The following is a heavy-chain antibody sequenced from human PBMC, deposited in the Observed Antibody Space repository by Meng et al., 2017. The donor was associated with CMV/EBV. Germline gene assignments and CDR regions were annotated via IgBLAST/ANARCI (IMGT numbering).Heavy chain of an antibody. CDR3: ARDQGYSSSWYYFDY. V-gene: IGHV4-59*01. CDR1: GGSISSYY. CDR2: IYYSGST. D-gene: IGHD6-13*01. J-gene: IGHJ4*02. Sequence: LSCTVSGGSISSYYWSWIRQPPGKGLEWIGYIYYSGSTNYNPSLKSRVTISVDTSKNQFSLKLSSVTAADTAVYYCARDQGYSSSWYYFDYWGQGTLVTVSS.